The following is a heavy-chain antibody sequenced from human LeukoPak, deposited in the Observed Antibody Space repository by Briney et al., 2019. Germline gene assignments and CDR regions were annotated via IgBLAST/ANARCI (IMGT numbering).Heavy chain of an antibody. V-gene: IGHV4-34*01. CDR1: GGPFSGYY. Sequence: SETLSLTCAVYGGPFSGYYWSWIRQPPGKGLEWIGEINHSGSTYYNPSLKSRVTISVDTSKNQFSLKLSSVTAADTAVYYCARAGYCSGGSCYSLDYWGQGTLVTVSS. CDR3: ARAGYCSGGSCYSLDY. J-gene: IGHJ4*02. CDR2: INHSGST. D-gene: IGHD2-15*01.